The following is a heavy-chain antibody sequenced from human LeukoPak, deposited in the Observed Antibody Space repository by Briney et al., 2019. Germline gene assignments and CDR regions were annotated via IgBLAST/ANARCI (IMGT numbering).Heavy chain of an antibody. J-gene: IGHJ3*02. Sequence: SETLSLTCTVSGGSISSSSYYWGWIRQPPGKGLEWIGYIYYSGSTNYNPSLKSRVTISVDTSKNQFSLKLSSVTAADTAVYYCARMVLDAFDIWGQGTMVTVSS. CDR1: GGSISSSSYY. D-gene: IGHD3-10*01. CDR3: ARMVLDAFDI. V-gene: IGHV4-61*05. CDR2: IYYSGST.